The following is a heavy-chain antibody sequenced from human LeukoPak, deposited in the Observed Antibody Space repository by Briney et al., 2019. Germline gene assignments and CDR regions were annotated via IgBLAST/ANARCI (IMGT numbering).Heavy chain of an antibody. CDR2: IIPIFGTA. V-gene: IGHV1-69*05. Sequence: ASVKVSCKASGGTFSSYAISWVRQAPGQGVEWMGGIIPIFGTANYAQKFQGRVTITTDESTSTAYMELSSLRSEDTAVYYCAAQPGIAAAGGKNWFDPWGQGTLVTVSS. CDR3: AAQPGIAAAGGKNWFDP. CDR1: GGTFSSYA. J-gene: IGHJ5*02. D-gene: IGHD6-13*01.